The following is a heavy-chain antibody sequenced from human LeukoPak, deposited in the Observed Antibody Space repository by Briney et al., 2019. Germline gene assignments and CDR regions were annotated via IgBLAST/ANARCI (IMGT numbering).Heavy chain of an antibody. CDR1: GFTFSSYS. D-gene: IGHD2-15*01. J-gene: IGHJ1*01. CDR2: IIGSGGST. Sequence: GGSLRLSCAASGFTFSSYSMSWVRQAPGKGLECVSGIIGSGGSTNYADSVKGRFTISRDNSTNTLYLQMNSLRAEDTAVYYCAKDRYCSGGSCYPAYLQHWGQGTLVTVSS. V-gene: IGHV3-23*01. CDR3: AKDRYCSGGSCYPAYLQH.